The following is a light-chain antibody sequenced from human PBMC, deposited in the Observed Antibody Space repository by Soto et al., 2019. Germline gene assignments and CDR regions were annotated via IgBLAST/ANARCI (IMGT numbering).Light chain of an antibody. CDR1: QSVSNNY. CDR2: GAS. Sequence: EIVLTQSPGTLSLSPWERATLSCRASQSVSNNYLAWYQQKLGQAPRLLIYGASSRATGIPDRFSGSGSGTDFTLTISSLQPDDFATYYCQQYNSYSQTFGQGTKVDIK. J-gene: IGKJ1*01. V-gene: IGKV3-20*01. CDR3: QQYNSYSQT.